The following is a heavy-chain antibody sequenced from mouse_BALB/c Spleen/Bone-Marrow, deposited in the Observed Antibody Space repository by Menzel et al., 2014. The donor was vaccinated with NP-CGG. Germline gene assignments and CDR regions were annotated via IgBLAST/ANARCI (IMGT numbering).Heavy chain of an antibody. CDR2: IFPGNVNT. CDR1: GYTFTSYY. Sequence: VMPVESGPELVKPGASVRISCKASGYTFTSYYIHWVKQRPGQGLEWIGWIFPGNVNTKHNEKFKGKATLTADKSSSTAYMQLSSLTSEDSAVYFCARDSMDYWGQGTSVTVSS. CDR3: ARDSMDY. V-gene: IGHV1S56*01. J-gene: IGHJ4*01.